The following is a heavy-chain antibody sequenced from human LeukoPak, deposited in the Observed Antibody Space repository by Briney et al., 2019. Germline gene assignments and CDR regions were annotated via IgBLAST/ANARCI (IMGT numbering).Heavy chain of an antibody. D-gene: IGHD7-27*01. CDR1: GFAFSSNW. J-gene: IGHJ4*02. V-gene: IGHV3-74*01. Sequence: GGSLRLSCAASGFAFSSNWMHWVRQTPGRGLVWVSRINSGGSGTSYADSVEGRFTISRDNAKNTLYQQMNSLRAEDTAVYYCATSLGPLTEYWGQGTLVTVSS. CDR3: ATSLGPLTEY. CDR2: INSGGSGT.